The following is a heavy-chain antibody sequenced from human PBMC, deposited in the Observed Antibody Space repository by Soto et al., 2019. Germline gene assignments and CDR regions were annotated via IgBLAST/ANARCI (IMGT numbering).Heavy chain of an antibody. Sequence: QVQLVQSGAEVKKPGSSVKVSCKASGGTFSSYAISWVRQAPRQGLEWMGGIIPVLGTANLAQKFQGRVTITADESTSTAYMELSSLRSEDTAVYYCASPGLEYYYGMDVWGQGTTVTVSS. CDR3: ASPGLEYYYGMDV. D-gene: IGHD1-1*01. V-gene: IGHV1-69*12. J-gene: IGHJ6*02. CDR1: GGTFSSYA. CDR2: IIPVLGTA.